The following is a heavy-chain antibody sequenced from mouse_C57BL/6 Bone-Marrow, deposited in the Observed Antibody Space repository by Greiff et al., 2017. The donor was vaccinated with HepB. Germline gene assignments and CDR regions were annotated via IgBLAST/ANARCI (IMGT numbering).Heavy chain of an antibody. V-gene: IGHV5-2*01. CDR3: ARHVYYGNYNWYFDV. D-gene: IGHD2-1*01. CDR1: EYEFPSHD. J-gene: IGHJ1*03. Sequence: EVKLVESGGGLVQPGESLKLSCESNEYEFPSHDMSWVRKTPEKRLELVAAINSDGGSTYYPDTMERRFIISRDNTKKTLYLQLSSLRSEDTALYYCARHVYYGNYNWYFDVWGTGTTVTVSS. CDR2: INSDGGST.